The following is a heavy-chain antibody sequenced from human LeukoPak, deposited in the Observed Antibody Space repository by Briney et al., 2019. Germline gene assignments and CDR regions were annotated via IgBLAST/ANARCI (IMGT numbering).Heavy chain of an antibody. J-gene: IGHJ5*02. D-gene: IGHD2-15*01. CDR2: INPNSGGT. V-gene: IGHV1-2*02. CDR1: GYTFTGYY. CDR3: ARRRVVAAFNWFDP. Sequence: ASVKVSCKASGYTFTGYYMHWVRQAPGQGLEWMGWINPNSGGTNYAQKFQGRVTMTRDTSISTAYMELSRLRSEDTAVYYCARRRVVAAFNWFDPWGQGTLVTVSS.